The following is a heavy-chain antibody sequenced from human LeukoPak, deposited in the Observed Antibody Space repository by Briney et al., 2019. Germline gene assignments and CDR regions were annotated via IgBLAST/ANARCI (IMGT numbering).Heavy chain of an antibody. CDR3: AREHYFYHMVG. Sequence: GGSLRLSCAASGFTFSSYAMSWVRQAPGKGLEWVANVNQGGTGNYYVDSVKGRFTISRDNAENSLYLQMNSLRAEDTAVYYCAREHYFYHMVGWGEGTTVTVSS. V-gene: IGHV3-7*01. J-gene: IGHJ6*03. CDR1: GFTFSSYA. CDR2: VNQGGTGN.